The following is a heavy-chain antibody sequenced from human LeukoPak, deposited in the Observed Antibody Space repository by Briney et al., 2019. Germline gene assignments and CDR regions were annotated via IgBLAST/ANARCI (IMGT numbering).Heavy chain of an antibody. D-gene: IGHD3-3*01. Sequence: GGSLRLSCAASGFTFSSYGMHWVRQAPGKGLEWVAFIRYDGSNKYYADSVEGRFTISRDNSKNTLYLQMNSLRAEDTAVYYCAKDGNYDFWSGYPAPSDYWGQGTLVTVSS. CDR3: AKDGNYDFWSGYPAPSDY. CDR1: GFTFSSYG. V-gene: IGHV3-30*02. CDR2: IRYDGSNK. J-gene: IGHJ4*02.